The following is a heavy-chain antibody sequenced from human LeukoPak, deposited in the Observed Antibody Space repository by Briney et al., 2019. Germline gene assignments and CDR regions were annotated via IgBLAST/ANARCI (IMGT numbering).Heavy chain of an antibody. Sequence: GGSLRLSCAASGFTFSTYNMNWVRQAPGKGLEWVSCISDRSNYIYYADSVKGRFTISRDNAKNSLYLEMNSLRAEDTAVYYCVRDSDTYGDHTTRCFDYWGQGTLVTVSS. CDR1: GFTFSTYN. D-gene: IGHD4-17*01. CDR3: VRDSDTYGDHTTRCFDY. CDR2: ISDRSNYI. V-gene: IGHV3-21*01. J-gene: IGHJ4*02.